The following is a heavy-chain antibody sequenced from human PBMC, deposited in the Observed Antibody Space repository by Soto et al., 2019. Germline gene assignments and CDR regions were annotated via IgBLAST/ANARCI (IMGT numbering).Heavy chain of an antibody. D-gene: IGHD1-1*01. J-gene: IGHJ6*03. CDR3: ARRLERQSYYYYYMDV. CDR2: IYYSGST. CDR1: GCSISSSSYY. V-gene: IGHV4-39*01. Sequence: SETLSLTCTVSGCSISSSSYYWGWIRQPPGKGLEWIGSIYYSGSTYYNPSLKSRVTISVDTSKNQFSLKLSSVTAADTAVYYCARRLERQSYYYYYMDVWGKGTTVTVSS.